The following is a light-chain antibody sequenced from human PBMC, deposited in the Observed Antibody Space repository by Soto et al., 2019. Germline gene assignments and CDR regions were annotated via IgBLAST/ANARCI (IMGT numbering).Light chain of an antibody. J-gene: IGKJ1*01. Sequence: IQMTQSPSYLSASVGDRVTITGRAGQSISSDLNWYQQKPGKAPKLLIYAASSLQSGVPSRFSGSGSGTDFTLTISSLQPEDFATYYCQQSYSTLWTFGQGTKVDNK. CDR3: QQSYSTLWT. CDR2: AAS. V-gene: IGKV1-39*01. CDR1: QSISSD.